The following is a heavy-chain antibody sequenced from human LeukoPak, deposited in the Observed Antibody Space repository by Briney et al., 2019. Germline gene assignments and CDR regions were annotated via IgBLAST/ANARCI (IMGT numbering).Heavy chain of an antibody. D-gene: IGHD3-3*01. J-gene: IGHJ4*02. Sequence: SETLSLTCTVSGGSISSYYWSWIRQPPGKGLEWIGYIYYSGSTNYNPSLKSRVTISVDTSKNQFSLKLSSVTAADTAVYYCARRSYDFWSGYYTTIIDYWGQGTLVTVSS. CDR2: IYYSGST. CDR1: GGSISSYY. V-gene: IGHV4-59*12. CDR3: ARRSYDFWSGYYTTIIDY.